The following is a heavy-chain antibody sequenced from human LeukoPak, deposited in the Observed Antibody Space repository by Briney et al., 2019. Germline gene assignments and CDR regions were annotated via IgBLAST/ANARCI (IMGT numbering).Heavy chain of an antibody. J-gene: IGHJ6*02. CDR2: ISGGGGST. V-gene: IGHV3-23*01. CDR3: AKEEKDYYYYGMDV. CDR1: GFTFSSYA. Sequence: GGSLRLSCAASGFTFSSYAMSWVRQAPGKGLEWVSAISGGGGSTYYADSVKGRFTISRDNPKNTLYLQMNSLRAEDTAVYYCAKEEKDYYYYGMDVWGQGTTVTVSS.